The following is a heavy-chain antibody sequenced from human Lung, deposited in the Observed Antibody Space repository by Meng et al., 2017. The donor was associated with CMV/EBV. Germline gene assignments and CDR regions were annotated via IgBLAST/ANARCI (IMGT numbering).Heavy chain of an antibody. D-gene: IGHD2-2*01. J-gene: IGHJ5*02. Sequence: GGSLRLXCAASGFTFSTYAMSWVRQAPGKRLEWLSAITGSGDDTYYADSVRGRFTISRDNSKNTLSLQMNSLRAEDTALYYCAKAGGYCTGASCYPNWFDPWGLGALVTVSS. CDR2: ITGSGDDT. V-gene: IGHV3-23*01. CDR3: AKAGGYCTGASCYPNWFDP. CDR1: GFTFSTYA.